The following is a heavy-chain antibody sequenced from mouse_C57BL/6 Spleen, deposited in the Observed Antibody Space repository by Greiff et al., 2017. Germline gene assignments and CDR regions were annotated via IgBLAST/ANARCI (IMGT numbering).Heavy chain of an antibody. J-gene: IGHJ4*01. V-gene: IGHV1-59*01. CDR3: ARASAMDY. Sequence: QVQLQQPGAELVRPGTSVKLSCKASGYTFTSYWMHWVKQRPGQGLEWIGVIDPSDSYTNYNQKFKGKATLTVDKSSSTAYMQLSSLTSEDSAVXYCARASAMDYWGQGTSVTVSS. CDR2: IDPSDSYT. CDR1: GYTFTSYW. D-gene: IGHD3-3*01.